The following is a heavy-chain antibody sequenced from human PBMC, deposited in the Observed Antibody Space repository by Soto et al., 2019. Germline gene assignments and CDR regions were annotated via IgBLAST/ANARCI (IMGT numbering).Heavy chain of an antibody. D-gene: IGHD2-2*01. J-gene: IGHJ6*03. CDR2: IKQDGSEK. V-gene: IGHV3-7*01. Sequence: PGGSLRLSCAASGLTFSSYWMSWVRQAPGKGLEWVANIKQDGSEKYYVDSVKGRFTISRDNAKNSLYLQMNSLRAEDTAVYYCARDQNQLHYYYYYYYMDVWGKGTTVTVSS. CDR1: GLTFSSYW. CDR3: ARDQNQLHYYYYYYYMDV.